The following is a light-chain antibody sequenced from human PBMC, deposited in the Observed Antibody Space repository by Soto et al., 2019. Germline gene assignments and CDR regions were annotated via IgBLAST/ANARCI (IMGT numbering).Light chain of an antibody. Sequence: EIVLTQSPATLSLSPGERATLSGRASQSVGSLLAWYQQRPGQAPRLLIYGASTRATGIPARFTGSGSGTDFTLTISGLQSEDFAVYYCQQYNNWPQTFGQGTKVDI. V-gene: IGKV3-15*01. CDR2: GAS. J-gene: IGKJ1*01. CDR1: QSVGSL. CDR3: QQYNNWPQT.